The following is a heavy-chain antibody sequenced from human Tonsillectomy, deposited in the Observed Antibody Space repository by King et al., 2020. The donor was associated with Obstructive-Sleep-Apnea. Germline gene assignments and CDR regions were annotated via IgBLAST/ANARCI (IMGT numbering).Heavy chain of an antibody. CDR1: GFAFVDYA. CDR3: TKEDRGSGRGYFDL. J-gene: IGHJ2*01. CDR2: IRSEGHGGAT. V-gene: IGHV3-49*03. Sequence: VQLVESGGGLVQPGRSLRLSCTTSGFAFVDYAMDWFRQAPGKGLEWIGFIRSEGHGGATEYGASVKGRFIISRDDSKGTAYLQMNSLKTEDTAIYYCTKEDRGSGRGYFDLWGRGTLVSVSS. D-gene: IGHD3-10*01.